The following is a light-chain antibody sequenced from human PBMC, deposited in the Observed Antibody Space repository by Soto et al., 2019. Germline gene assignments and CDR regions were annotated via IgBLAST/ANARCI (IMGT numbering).Light chain of an antibody. CDR2: GAS. Sequence: EMVLTQSPGTLYLSPGERATLSCRASQSVSSNNLAWYQQRPGQAPRVVIYGASPRATGIPERFSGSGSGTDSTLTSIGLEPEDFAVYYCQQYGRSPFTFGPGTKVDIK. CDR1: QSVSSNN. J-gene: IGKJ3*01. V-gene: IGKV3-20*01. CDR3: QQYGRSPFT.